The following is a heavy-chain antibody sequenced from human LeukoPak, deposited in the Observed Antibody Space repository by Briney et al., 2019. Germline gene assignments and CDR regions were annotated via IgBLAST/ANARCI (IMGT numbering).Heavy chain of an antibody. CDR1: GYTFTGYY. CDR2: INANSGGT. Sequence: GASVKVSCKASGYTFTGYYMHWVRQAPGLGLEWMGWINANSGGTKYGEKFQGRVTMTRDTSLSTVYLELSGLRYDDSAVYYCAREDFDILTGYGKRHWFDPWGQGTLVTVSS. D-gene: IGHD3-9*01. V-gene: IGHV1-2*02. CDR3: AREDFDILTGYGKRHWFDP. J-gene: IGHJ5*02.